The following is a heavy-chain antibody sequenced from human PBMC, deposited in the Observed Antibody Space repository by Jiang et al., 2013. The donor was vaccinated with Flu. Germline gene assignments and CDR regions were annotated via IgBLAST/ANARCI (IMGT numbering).Heavy chain of an antibody. Sequence: GAEVKKPGSSVKVSCKASGGTFNSYSISWVRQAPGQGLEWMGGIIPIFGTANYAQKFQGRVSITADKSTNTAYMQLSSLRFEDTAVYYCARASSDCTSASCPFDYWGQGTLVTVSS. V-gene: IGHV1-69*06. J-gene: IGHJ4*02. CDR2: IIPIFGTA. CDR3: ARASSDCTSASCPFDY. D-gene: IGHD2-2*01. CDR1: GGTFNSYS.